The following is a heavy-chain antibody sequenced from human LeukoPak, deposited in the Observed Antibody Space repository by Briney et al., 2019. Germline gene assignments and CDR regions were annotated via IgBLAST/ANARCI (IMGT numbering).Heavy chain of an antibody. CDR2: IIPIFGTA. D-gene: IGHD3-22*01. CDR3: AGRGYYDSIWFLDHAFDI. Sequence: SVKVSCKASGGTFSSYAISRVRQAPGQGLEWMGGIIPIFGTANYAQKFQGRVTITADDSTSTAYMELSSLRSEDTAVYYCAGRGYYDSIWFLDHAFDIWGQGTMVTVSS. V-gene: IGHV1-69*13. J-gene: IGHJ3*02. CDR1: GGTFSSYA.